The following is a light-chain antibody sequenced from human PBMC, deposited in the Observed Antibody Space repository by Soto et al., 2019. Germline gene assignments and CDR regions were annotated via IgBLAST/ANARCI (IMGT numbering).Light chain of an antibody. V-gene: IGKV3-20*01. J-gene: IGKJ5*01. CDR1: QSVSSSY. CDR2: GAS. Sequence: EIVLTQSPGTLSLSPWERATLSCRTSQSVSSSYLAWYQQKPGQAPRLLMYGASNRATGIPDRFSGSGSETDFTLTISRLEPEDFAVYYCQQYGTTRITFGQGTRLEIK. CDR3: QQYGTTRIT.